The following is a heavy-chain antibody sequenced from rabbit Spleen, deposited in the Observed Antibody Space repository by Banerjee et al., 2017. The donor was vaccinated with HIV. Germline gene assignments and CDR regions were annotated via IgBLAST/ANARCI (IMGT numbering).Heavy chain of an antibody. Sequence: QSLEESGGDLVKPGASLTLTCTASGFSFSTNYWICWVRQAPGKGLEWIGCIYTDSGSAYYATWAKGRFTISRTSSTTVTLRMTSLTAADRATYFCARDLVGVIGWNFYLWGPGTLVTVS. V-gene: IGHV1S40*01. CDR1: GFSFSTNYW. CDR3: ARDLVGVIGWNFYL. J-gene: IGHJ4*01. D-gene: IGHD1-1*01. CDR2: IYTDSGSA.